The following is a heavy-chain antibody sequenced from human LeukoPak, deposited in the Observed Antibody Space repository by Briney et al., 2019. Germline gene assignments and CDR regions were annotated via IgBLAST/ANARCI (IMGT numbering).Heavy chain of an antibody. D-gene: IGHD3-22*01. V-gene: IGHV3-48*03. J-gene: IGHJ3*02. Sequence: PGGSLRLSCAASGFTFSSYEMNWVRQAPGKGLEWVSSISSSGSTIYYADSVKGRFTISRDNAKNSLYLQMNSLRAEDTAVYYCARATLTHYYDSSGYWGRRSGEDAFDIWGQGTMVTVSS. CDR1: GFTFSSYE. CDR2: ISSSGSTI. CDR3: ARATLTHYYDSSGYWGRRSGEDAFDI.